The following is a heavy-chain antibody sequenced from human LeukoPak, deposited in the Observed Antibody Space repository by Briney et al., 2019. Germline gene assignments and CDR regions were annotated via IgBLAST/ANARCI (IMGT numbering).Heavy chain of an antibody. V-gene: IGHV3-7*01. CDR1: GFTFINYW. CDR3: ARDLAAAAFDY. D-gene: IGHD6-13*01. J-gene: IGHJ4*02. CDR2: IKYDESEK. Sequence: GGSLRLSCAASGFTFINYWMTWVRQAPGKGLEWVANIKYDESEKYYVDSVKGRFTISRDNAKNSLYLQMNSLRAEDTAVYYCARDLAAAAFDYWGQGTLVTVSS.